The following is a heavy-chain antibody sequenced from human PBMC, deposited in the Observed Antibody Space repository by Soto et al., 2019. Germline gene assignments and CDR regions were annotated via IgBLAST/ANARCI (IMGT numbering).Heavy chain of an antibody. Sequence: EVPLLESGGGLVQPWGSLRLSCVASGFTFSSYAMSWVRQAPGKGLEWVAAISARGGATLYANSVKGRLTISRDNPKNTLYVQMNSLRAEDTAVYYCAKDVEGGNDYRGAFDDWGQGTLVTVSS. CDR2: ISARGGAT. CDR1: GFTFSSYA. V-gene: IGHV3-23*01. J-gene: IGHJ4*02. CDR3: AKDVEGGNDYRGAFDD. D-gene: IGHD1-26*01.